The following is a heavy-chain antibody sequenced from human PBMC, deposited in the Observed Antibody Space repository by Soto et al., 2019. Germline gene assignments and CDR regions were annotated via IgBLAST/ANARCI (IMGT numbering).Heavy chain of an antibody. CDR3: ARSPYGGRQYNWFGP. J-gene: IGHJ5*02. CDR2: IYYSGST. CDR1: GGSLSNYY. D-gene: IGHD4-17*01. V-gene: IGHV4-59*08. Sequence: QVQLQESRPGLVKPSETLSLTCTVSGGSLSNYYWNWIRQPPGKALKWIAYIYYSGSTNYNSSPKSRVTISADTSKNQSSLKLSAVTAADTAMYNCARSPYGGRQYNWFGPWGQGTLVTVST.